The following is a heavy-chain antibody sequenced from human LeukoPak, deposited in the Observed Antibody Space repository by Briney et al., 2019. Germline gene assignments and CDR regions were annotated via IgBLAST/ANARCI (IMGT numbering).Heavy chain of an antibody. CDR3: ARVTRGQWLAYFDY. V-gene: IGHV4-38-2*02. CDR1: GYSISSGYY. Sequence: ETLSLTCTVSGYSISSGYYWGWIRQPPGKGLEWIGSIYHSGSTYYNPSLKSRVTISVDTSKNQFSLKLSSVTAADTAVYYCARVTRGQWLAYFDYWGQGTLVTVSS. CDR2: IYHSGST. J-gene: IGHJ4*02. D-gene: IGHD6-19*01.